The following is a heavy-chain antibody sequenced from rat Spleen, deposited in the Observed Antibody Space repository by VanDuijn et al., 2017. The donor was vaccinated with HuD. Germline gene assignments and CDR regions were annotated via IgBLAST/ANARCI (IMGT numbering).Heavy chain of an antibody. CDR1: GFTFSNYY. D-gene: IGHD1-12*02. V-gene: IGHV5-27*01. CDR2: ISTAGGNT. CDR3: TTDSYFDGTYYPGGFDY. Sequence: EVQLVESGGGLVQPGRSLKLSCAASGFTFSNYYMAWVRQAPTKGLEWVAYISTAGGNTYYRDSVRGRFTISRANAKSALYLQMDSLRSEDTATYYCTTDSYFDGTYYPGGFDYWGQGVMVTVSS. J-gene: IGHJ2*01.